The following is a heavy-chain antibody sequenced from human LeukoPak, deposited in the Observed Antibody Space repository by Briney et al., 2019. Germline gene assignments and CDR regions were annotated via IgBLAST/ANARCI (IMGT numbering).Heavy chain of an antibody. J-gene: IGHJ3*02. V-gene: IGHV1-69*04. CDR1: GGSFSRYP. Sequence: SVKVSCKASGGSFSRYPINWKRQAPGQGLEWLGRIIPILGISNYAQKFQDRVTITAHKSTSTAYMALRSLRSEDTAVYYCARDRTHYYYDRSGYYHQDAFDIWGQGTMVTVSS. D-gene: IGHD3-22*01. CDR3: ARDRTHYYYDRSGYYHQDAFDI. CDR2: IIPILGIS.